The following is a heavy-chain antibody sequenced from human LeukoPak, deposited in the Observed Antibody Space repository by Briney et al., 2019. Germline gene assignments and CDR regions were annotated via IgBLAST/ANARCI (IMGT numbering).Heavy chain of an antibody. J-gene: IGHJ5*02. CDR1: GFTFGRYE. CDR2: IDASGGST. D-gene: IGHD6-19*01. V-gene: IGHV3-23*01. Sequence: GGSLRLSCAASGFTFGRYEMNWVRQAPGKGLEWVSSIDASGGSTYYADSVKGWFTISRDNSKNTFFLQMNTLRAADTAVYYCAKGSGSGWYGWFAPWGQGTLVTVSS. CDR3: AKGSGSGWYGWFAP.